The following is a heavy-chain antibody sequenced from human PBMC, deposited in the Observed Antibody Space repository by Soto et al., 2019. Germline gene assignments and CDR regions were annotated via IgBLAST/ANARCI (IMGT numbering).Heavy chain of an antibody. CDR3: ARGYYYESSGSYADAFDI. CDR1: GGSISSYY. V-gene: IGHV4-59*12. Sequence: QVQLQESGPGLVKPSETLSLTCTVSGGSISSYYWSWIRQPPGKGLEWLGYIYYSGSTNYNPSLKSRVTLSVVTPRNQFFLKLSSVTAADTAVYYCARGYYYESSGSYADAFDIWGQGTMVTVSS. D-gene: IGHD3-22*01. J-gene: IGHJ3*02. CDR2: IYYSGST.